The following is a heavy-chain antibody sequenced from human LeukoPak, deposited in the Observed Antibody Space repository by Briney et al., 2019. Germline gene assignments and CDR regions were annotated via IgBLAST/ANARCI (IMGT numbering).Heavy chain of an antibody. J-gene: IGHJ4*02. CDR2: INSDGSST. Sequence: GGSLRLSCAASGFTFSSYWMHWVRQAPGKGLVWVSRINSDGSSTSYADSVKGRFTISRDNAKNSLYLQMNSLRAEDTAVYYCARHIVVVPAAMLNWGQGTLVTVSS. CDR3: ARHIVVVPAAMLN. V-gene: IGHV3-74*01. D-gene: IGHD2-2*01. CDR1: GFTFSSYW.